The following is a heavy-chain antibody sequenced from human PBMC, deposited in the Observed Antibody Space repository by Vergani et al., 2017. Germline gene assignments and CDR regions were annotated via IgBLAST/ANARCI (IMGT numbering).Heavy chain of an antibody. V-gene: IGHV3-21*01. CDR3: AGDRWSNWYFDL. D-gene: IGHD4-23*01. Sequence: EVQLVESGGGLVKPGGSLRLSCAASGFTFSSYSMNWVRQAPGKGLEWVSSISSSRIYIYYADSVKGLFTISRDNAKNSLYLQMNSLRAEDTAVYYCAGDRWSNWYFDLWGRGALVTVSS. CDR1: GFTFSSYS. CDR2: ISSSRIYI. J-gene: IGHJ2*01.